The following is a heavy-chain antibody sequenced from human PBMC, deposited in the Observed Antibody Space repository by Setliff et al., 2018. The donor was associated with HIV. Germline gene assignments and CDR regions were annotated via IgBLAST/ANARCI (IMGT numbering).Heavy chain of an antibody. CDR1: GLSMSYNY. J-gene: IGHJ4*02. V-gene: IGHV4-59*01. CDR3: ASEKKAWSVSDSFYEY. CDR2: VHYSGST. Sequence: SETLSLTCTVSGLSMSYNYWTWIRQSPGRGLEWIGYVHYSGSTRYNPSLKSRVTISVDTSKKKFSLKLTSMTATDTAVYYCASEKKAWSVSDSFYEYWGQGVPVTASS. D-gene: IGHD3-3*01.